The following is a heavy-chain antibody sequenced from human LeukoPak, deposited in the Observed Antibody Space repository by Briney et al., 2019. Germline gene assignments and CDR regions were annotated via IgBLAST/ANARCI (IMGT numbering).Heavy chain of an antibody. Sequence: SETLSLTCAVYGGSFSGYYWSWIRQPPGKGLEWIGEINHSGSTNYNPSLKSRVTISVDTSKNQFSLKLSSVTAADTAVYYCARAHPPHSPMGGGGAFDIWGQGTMVTVSS. CDR2: INHSGST. V-gene: IGHV4-34*01. J-gene: IGHJ3*02. CDR3: ARAHPPHSPMGGGGAFDI. CDR1: GGSFSGYY. D-gene: IGHD3-10*01.